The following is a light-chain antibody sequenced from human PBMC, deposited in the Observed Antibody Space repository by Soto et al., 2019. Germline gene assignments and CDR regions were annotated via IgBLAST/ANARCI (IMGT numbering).Light chain of an antibody. CDR2: GAS. CDR3: QQSFITPPLT. V-gene: IGKV3-15*01. CDR1: QSVSSN. Sequence: EIVMTQSPATLSVSPGERATLSCRASQSVSSNLAWYQQKPGQAPRLLIYGASTRATGIPARFSGSGSGTDYTLTISGLQPEDFATYYCQQSFITPPLTFGGGTKVEMK. J-gene: IGKJ4*01.